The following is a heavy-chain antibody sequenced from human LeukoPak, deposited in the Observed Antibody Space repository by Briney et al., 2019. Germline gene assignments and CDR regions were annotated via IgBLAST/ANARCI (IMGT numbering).Heavy chain of an antibody. V-gene: IGHV1-69*05. Sequence: GASVKVSCKASGGTFSSYAISWVRQAPGQGLEWMGRIIPIFGTANYAQKFQGRVTITTDESTSTAYMELSSLRSEDTAVYYCARDLSGYYYWWFDPWGQGTLVTVSS. J-gene: IGHJ5*02. CDR3: ARDLSGYYYWWFDP. D-gene: IGHD3-22*01. CDR2: IIPIFGTA. CDR1: GGTFSSYA.